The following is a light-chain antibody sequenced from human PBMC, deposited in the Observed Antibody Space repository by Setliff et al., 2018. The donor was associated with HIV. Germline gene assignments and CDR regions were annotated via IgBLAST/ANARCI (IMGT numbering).Light chain of an antibody. CDR1: SNDVGGHNY. CDR2: GVT. Sequence: QPALTQPTSVSGSPRQSVTISCTGTSNDVGGHNYVSWYQQYPGKAPTLLIFGVTNRPAGVSFRFGGSKSGNTASLTISGLQAEDEADYYCSSYTSSFTYVFGSGTKVTVL. CDR3: SSYTSSFTYV. J-gene: IGLJ1*01. V-gene: IGLV2-14*03.